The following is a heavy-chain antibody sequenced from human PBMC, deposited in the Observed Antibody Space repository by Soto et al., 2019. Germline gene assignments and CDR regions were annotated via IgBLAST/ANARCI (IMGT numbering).Heavy chain of an antibody. CDR1: GFTFSSYA. CDR2: ISGSGGST. J-gene: IGHJ6*03. CDR3: AKDLGVVVPAAIPDYYYYLDV. Sequence: EVQLLESGGGLVQPGGSLRLSCAASGFTFSSYAMSWVRQAPGKGLEWVSAISGSGGSTYYADSVKGRFTISRDNSKNRLYLPMDCLRAEDTAVYYCAKDLGVVVPAAIPDYYYYLDVWGKGTTVTVAS. V-gene: IGHV3-23*01. D-gene: IGHD2-2*01.